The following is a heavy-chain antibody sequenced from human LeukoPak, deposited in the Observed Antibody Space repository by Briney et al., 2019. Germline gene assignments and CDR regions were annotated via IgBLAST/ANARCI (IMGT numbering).Heavy chain of an antibody. CDR3: ARRKWNYYDSGGYQHIDY. J-gene: IGHJ4*02. CDR2: ISYDGSNK. D-gene: IGHD3-22*01. CDR1: GFTFGSYA. Sequence: GGSLRLSCAASGFTFGSYAMHWVRQAPGKGLEWVALISYDGSNKYYADSVKGRFTISRDNSKNTLYLQMDSLKTEDTAVFYCARRKWNYYDSGGYQHIDYWGQGTLVTVSS. V-gene: IGHV3-30*04.